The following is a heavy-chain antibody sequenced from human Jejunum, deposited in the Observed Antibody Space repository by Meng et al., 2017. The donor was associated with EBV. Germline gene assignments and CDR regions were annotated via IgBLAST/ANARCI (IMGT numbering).Heavy chain of an antibody. V-gene: IGHV4-4*02. CDR3: ARDRGVKDY. Sequence: APGPVDPARTIPPPCPLLGCSCSTDKRWSWLRQPPGKWLEYIGEIHHSGSTKYNPSLKSRVTISVDKSNNHFSLKLSSVSAADTAVYYCARDRGVKDYWGQGTLVTVSS. CDR1: GCSCSTDKR. J-gene: IGHJ4*02. CDR2: IHHSGST.